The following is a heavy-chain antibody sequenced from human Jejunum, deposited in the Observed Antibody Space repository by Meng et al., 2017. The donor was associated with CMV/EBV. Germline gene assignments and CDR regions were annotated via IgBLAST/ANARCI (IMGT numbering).Heavy chain of an antibody. J-gene: IGHJ5*02. CDR3: APYYSGSGTYPSDP. V-gene: IGHV4-39*07. D-gene: IGHD3-10*01. Sequence: ASFSNTRIYWAWIRQAPGKGLEWIGNVYYTGSNFYNPSLKSRVTISIDTSKNQFSLKLSSVNAADTAVYYCAPYYSGSGTYPSDPWGQGTLVTVSS. CDR1: ASFSNTRIY. CDR2: VYYTGSN.